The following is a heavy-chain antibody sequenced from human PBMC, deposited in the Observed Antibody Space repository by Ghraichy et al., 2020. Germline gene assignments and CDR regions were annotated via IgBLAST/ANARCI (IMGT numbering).Heavy chain of an antibody. CDR1: GFTFSGYS. CDR2: ISSSSRNI. D-gene: IGHD4-23*01. CDR3: ARGSAVVRFYYYAGLDV. J-gene: IGHJ6*02. Sequence: GGSLRLSCVGSGFTFSGYSMNWVRQSPGKGLEWVAHISSSSRNIFYADSVKGRFTIPRDNAKNLLSLQMNSLRDEDTAVYYCARGSAVVRFYYYAGLDVWGQGTTVTVSS. V-gene: IGHV3-48*02.